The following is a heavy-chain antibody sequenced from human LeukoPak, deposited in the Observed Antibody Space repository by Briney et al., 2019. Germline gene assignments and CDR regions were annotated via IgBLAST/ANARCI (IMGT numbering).Heavy chain of an antibody. CDR3: ARSSGGYSYGYLHS. D-gene: IGHD5-18*01. V-gene: IGHV4-59*08. CDR1: GGSISSYY. CDR2: IYYSGST. Sequence: SETLSLTCTVSGGSISSYYWSWIRQPPGKGLEWIGNIYYSGSTNYNPSLKSRVTISVDTSKNQFSLKLTSVTAADTAVYYCARSSGGYSYGYLHSWGQGTLVTVSS. J-gene: IGHJ4*02.